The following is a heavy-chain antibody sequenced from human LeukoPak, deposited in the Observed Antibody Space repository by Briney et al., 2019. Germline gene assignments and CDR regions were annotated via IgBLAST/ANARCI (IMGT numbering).Heavy chain of an antibody. CDR2: ISAYNGNT. V-gene: IGHV1-18*01. CDR3: ARSSSVTIPGYYFDY. CDR1: DYTFTSYG. J-gene: IGHJ4*02. Sequence: GASVKVSCKASDYTFTSYGISWVRQAPGQGLEWMGWISAYNGNTNYAQKFQGRVTVTTDTSTSTAYMELRSLRYDDTAVYYCARSSSVTIPGYYFDYWGQGTLVTVSS. D-gene: IGHD2-21*01.